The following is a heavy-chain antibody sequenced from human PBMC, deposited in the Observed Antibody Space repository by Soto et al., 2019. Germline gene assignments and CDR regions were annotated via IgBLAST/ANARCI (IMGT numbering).Heavy chain of an antibody. CDR3: ARGEVVASNWVDP. CDR2: IYYSGST. D-gene: IGHD2-15*01. CDR1: GGSIIDSGSFY. J-gene: IGHJ5*02. Sequence: QVQMQESGPGLVKPSQTLYLTCSVSGGSIIDSGSFYWNWIRQHPGKGLEWIGYIYYSGSTYYNRSLKSRATISLDTSKKQCSLKLTPVTAADTAIYYCARGEVVASNWVDPWGQGTLVTVSS. V-gene: IGHV4-31*03.